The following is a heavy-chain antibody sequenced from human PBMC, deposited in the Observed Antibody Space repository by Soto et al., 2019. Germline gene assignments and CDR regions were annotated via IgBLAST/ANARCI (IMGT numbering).Heavy chain of an antibody. Sequence: GGSLRLSCAASGFTFSSYEMNWVRQAPGKGLEWVSYISSSGSTIYYADSVKGRFTISRDNAKNSLYLQMNSLRAEDTAVYYCARGVWFGEFPLHGMDVWGQGTTVTVSS. D-gene: IGHD3-10*01. CDR1: GFTFSSYE. V-gene: IGHV3-48*03. CDR2: ISSSGSTI. J-gene: IGHJ6*02. CDR3: ARGVWFGEFPLHGMDV.